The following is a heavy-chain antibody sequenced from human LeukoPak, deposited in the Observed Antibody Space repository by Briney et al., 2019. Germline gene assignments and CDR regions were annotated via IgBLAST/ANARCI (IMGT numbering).Heavy chain of an antibody. Sequence: GRSLRLSCAASGFTFSSYAITWVRQAPGKGLEWVSSIGTSGNTYYADSVRGRFTISRENSRNTVYLQMNSLRVEDTATYYCAKGGIGERGSTDAWGQGTLVTVSS. D-gene: IGHD3-3*01. J-gene: IGHJ5*02. V-gene: IGHV3-23*01. CDR1: GFTFSSYA. CDR3: AKGGIGERGSTDA. CDR2: IGTSGNT.